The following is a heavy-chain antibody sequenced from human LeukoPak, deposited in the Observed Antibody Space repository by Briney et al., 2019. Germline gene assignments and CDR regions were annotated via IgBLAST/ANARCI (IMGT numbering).Heavy chain of an antibody. V-gene: IGHV1-18*01. CDR2: ISAYNGNT. J-gene: IGHJ4*02. D-gene: IGHD6-13*01. CDR3: ASPGVGSSFYSYFDY. Sequence: GASVKVSCKASGYTFTSYGISWVRQAPGQGLEWMGWISAYNGNTNYAQKLQGSVTMTTDTSTSTAYMELRSLRSDDTAVYYCASPGVGSSFYSYFDYWGQGTLVTVSS. CDR1: GYTFTSYG.